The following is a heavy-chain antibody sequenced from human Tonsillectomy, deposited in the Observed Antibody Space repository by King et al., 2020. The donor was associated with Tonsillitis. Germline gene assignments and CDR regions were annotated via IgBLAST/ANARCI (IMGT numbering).Heavy chain of an antibody. CDR1: GYSFTSYW. Sequence: VQLVESGAEVKKPGESLRISCKGSGYSFTSYWINWVRQMPGKGLEWMGRIDPSDSYINYSPSFQGHVTISADESISAAYLQWSRLKASDTAIYYCARQDGSYSGFDYWGQGTLVTVSS. D-gene: IGHD1-26*01. J-gene: IGHJ4*02. CDR3: ARQDGSYSGFDY. CDR2: IDPSDSYI. V-gene: IGHV5-10-1*03.